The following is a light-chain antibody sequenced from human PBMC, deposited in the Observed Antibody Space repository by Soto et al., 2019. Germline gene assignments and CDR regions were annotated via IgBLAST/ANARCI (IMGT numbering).Light chain of an antibody. Sequence: DIQMTQSPSPLSASVGDRVTLTCRASQSISRWLAWYQQKPGKAPQALIYDASSLKSGVPSRFSGNGSGTEFTLTISSLQPDDFATYYCQQYNTYSTFGQGTRLENK. J-gene: IGKJ5*01. CDR2: DAS. CDR1: QSISRW. V-gene: IGKV1-5*01. CDR3: QQYNTYST.